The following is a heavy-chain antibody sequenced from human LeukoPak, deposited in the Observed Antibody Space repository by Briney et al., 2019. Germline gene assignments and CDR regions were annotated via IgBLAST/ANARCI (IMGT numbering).Heavy chain of an antibody. J-gene: IGHJ4*02. CDR1: GFTFTSYS. CDR2: ISRSSSYM. V-gene: IGHV3-21*01. CDR3: AKDPTEQQLLRDS. D-gene: IGHD6-13*01. Sequence: GGSLRLSCAASGFTFTSYSMNWVRQPPGKGLEWVSSISRSSSYMYYADSVKGRFTISRDDAKNSLYLQMNSLRAEDTAVYYCAKDPTEQQLLRDSWAQGTLVTVSS.